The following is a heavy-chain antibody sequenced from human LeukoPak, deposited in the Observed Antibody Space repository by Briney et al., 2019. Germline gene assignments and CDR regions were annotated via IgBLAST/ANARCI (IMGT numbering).Heavy chain of an antibody. CDR3: AREGIGSYGDYEPLDAFDI. CDR1: GFTVSSNY. J-gene: IGHJ3*02. V-gene: IGHV3-66*02. D-gene: IGHD4-17*01. Sequence: GGSLRHSCAASGFTVSSNYMSWVRQAPGKGLEWVSVIYSGGSTYYADSVKGRFTISRDNSKNTLYLQMNSLRAEDTAVYYCAREGIGSYGDYEPLDAFDIWGQGTMVTVSS. CDR2: IYSGGST.